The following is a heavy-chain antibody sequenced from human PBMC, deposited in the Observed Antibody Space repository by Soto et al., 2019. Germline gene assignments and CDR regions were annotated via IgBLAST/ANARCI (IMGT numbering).Heavy chain of an antibody. V-gene: IGHV1-24*01. CDR3: ATLSHDSSGYYYYY. CDR2: FDPEDGET. Sequence: GASVKVSCKVSGYTLTELSMHWVRQAPGKGLEWMGGFDPEDGETIYAQKFQGRVTMTEDTSTDTAYMELSSLRSEDTAVYYCATLSHDSSGYYYYYWGQGTLVTVSS. J-gene: IGHJ4*02. CDR1: GYTLTELS. D-gene: IGHD3-22*01.